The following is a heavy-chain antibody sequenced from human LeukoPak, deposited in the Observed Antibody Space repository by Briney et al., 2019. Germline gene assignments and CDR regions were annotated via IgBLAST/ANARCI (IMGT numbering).Heavy chain of an antibody. CDR1: GYTLTAYY. V-gene: IGHV1-2*02. J-gene: IGHJ3*02. Sequence: ASVKVSCKASGYTLTAYYMHWVRQAPGQGLEWMGWINPNSGGTNYAQKFQGRVTMTRDTSISTAYMELSRLRSDDTAVYYCAREPNWNDGAFDIWGQGTMVTVSS. CDR2: INPNSGGT. CDR3: AREPNWNDGAFDI. D-gene: IGHD1-1*01.